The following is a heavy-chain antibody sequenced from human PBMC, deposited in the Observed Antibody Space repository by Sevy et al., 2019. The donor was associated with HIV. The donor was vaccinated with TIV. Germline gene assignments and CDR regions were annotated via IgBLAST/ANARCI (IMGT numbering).Heavy chain of an antibody. J-gene: IGHJ6*02. CDR2: IGYDGSDK. CDR3: AKNGDSPYYKYAMDI. CDR1: GFSFSSYG. V-gene: IGHV3-30*02. D-gene: IGHD4-17*01. Sequence: GGSLRLSSAASGFSFSSYGMCWVRQAPGKGLEWVARIGYDGSDKYYGDSVKGRVTISRDNSKKTLYLQMNSLRAEDTAVYYCAKNGDSPYYKYAMDIWGQGTTVTVSS.